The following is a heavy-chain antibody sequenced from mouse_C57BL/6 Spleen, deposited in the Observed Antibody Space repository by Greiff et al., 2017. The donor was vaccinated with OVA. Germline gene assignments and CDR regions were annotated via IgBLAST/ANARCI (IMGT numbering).Heavy chain of an antibody. CDR2: IDPSDSET. CDR3: ARFYDYDEGYFDY. V-gene: IGHV1-52*01. D-gene: IGHD2-4*01. Sequence: QVQLQQPGAELVRPGSSVKLSCKASGYTFTSYWMHWVKQRPIQGLEWIGNIDPSDSETHYNQKFKDKATLTVDKSSSTAYMQLSSLTSEDSAVYYCARFYDYDEGYFDYWGQGTTLTVSS. J-gene: IGHJ2*01. CDR1: GYTFTSYW.